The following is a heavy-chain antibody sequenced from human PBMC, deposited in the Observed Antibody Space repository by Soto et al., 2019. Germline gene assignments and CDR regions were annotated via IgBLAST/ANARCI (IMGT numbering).Heavy chain of an antibody. J-gene: IGHJ5*02. D-gene: IGHD1-26*01. V-gene: IGHV3-15*07. Sequence: GGSLRLSCVASRFNFSAAWLKWVRQIPGKGLEWVGRIKPISEGGTTAYAESVKGRFTISRDNSKNTVYLQMHSLRAEDTAVYYCARWASTPSVWFDPWGQGTLVTVSS. CDR2: IKPISEGGTT. CDR1: RFNFSAAW. CDR3: ARWASTPSVWFDP.